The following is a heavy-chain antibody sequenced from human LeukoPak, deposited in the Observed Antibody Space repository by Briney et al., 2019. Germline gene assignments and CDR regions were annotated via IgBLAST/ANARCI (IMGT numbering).Heavy chain of an antibody. CDR2: IYFSGAT. J-gene: IGHJ6*02. CDR3: ATLGFCTSGSCYDYYGMAV. D-gene: IGHD1-26*01. CDR1: GGSISSHY. Sequence: SETLSLTCTVSGGSISSHYWSWIQQPPGKGLEWIGYIYFSGATNYNPSLKSRVTMSVDTSKNQFSLKVTSVTAADTAVYYCATLGFCTSGSCYDYYGMAVWGQGTTVTVSS. V-gene: IGHV4-59*11.